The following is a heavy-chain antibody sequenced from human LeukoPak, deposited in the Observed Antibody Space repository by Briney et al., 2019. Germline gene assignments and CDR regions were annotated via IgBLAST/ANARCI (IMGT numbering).Heavy chain of an antibody. CDR2: IYYSGST. D-gene: IGHD3-22*01. V-gene: IGHV4-39*07. Sequence: PSETLSLTCTVSGGSISSSSYYWGWIRQPPGKGLEWIGSIYYSGSTYYNPSLKSRVTISVDTSKNQFSLKLSSVTAADTAVYYCARAREAREYYYDSSGYYYFDYWGQGTLVTVSS. CDR1: GGSISSSSYY. CDR3: ARAREAREYYYDSSGYYYFDY. J-gene: IGHJ4*02.